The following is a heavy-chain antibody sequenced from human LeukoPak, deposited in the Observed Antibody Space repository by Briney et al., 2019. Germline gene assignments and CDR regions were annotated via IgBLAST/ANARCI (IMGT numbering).Heavy chain of an antibody. CDR2: IYHGSA. D-gene: IGHD6-19*01. V-gene: IGHV4-61*01. CDR3: AREGGRQWLVSGALDS. CDR1: DDXVSSSRYY. Sequence: SETLSLTCTVSDDXVSSSRYYWTWIRQPPGRGLQWLGYIYHGSATYNPTLESRVTPSMDTSKNQYSLKMTSVTAADTAVYYCAREGGRQWLVSGALDSWGQGTLVTVSS. J-gene: IGHJ5*01.